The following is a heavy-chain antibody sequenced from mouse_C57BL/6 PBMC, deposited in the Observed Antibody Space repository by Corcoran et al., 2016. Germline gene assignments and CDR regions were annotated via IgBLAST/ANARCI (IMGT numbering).Heavy chain of an antibody. D-gene: IGHD2-1*01. J-gene: IGHJ2*01. Sequence: EVQLQQSGPELVKPGASVKISCKASGYTFTDYYMNWVKQSHGKSLEWIGDINPNNGGTSYNQKFKGKATLTVDKSSSTAYMELRSLTSEDSAVYYCARSYGKYVFLALAYWGQGTTLTVSS. CDR3: ARSYGKYVFLALAY. V-gene: IGHV1-26*01. CDR1: GYTFTDYY. CDR2: INPNNGGT.